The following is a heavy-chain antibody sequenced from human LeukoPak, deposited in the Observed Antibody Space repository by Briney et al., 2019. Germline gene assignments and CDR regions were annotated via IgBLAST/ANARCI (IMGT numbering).Heavy chain of an antibody. V-gene: IGHV3-23*01. CDR3: ARTAREAYCGGDCKLFDY. J-gene: IGHJ4*02. CDR2: ISGKGGSS. CDR1: GFTFSDYG. Sequence: GGSLRLSCVVSGFTFSDYGMNWVRQAPGKGLEWVSGISGKGGSSYNADSVKGRFSVSRDNRKNTLYLQMNSLRAEDTAVYYCARTAREAYCGGDCKLFDYWGQGTLVTVSS. D-gene: IGHD2-21*02.